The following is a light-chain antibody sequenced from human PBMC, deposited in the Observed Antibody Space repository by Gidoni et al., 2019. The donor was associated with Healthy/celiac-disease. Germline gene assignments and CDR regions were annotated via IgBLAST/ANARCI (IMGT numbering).Light chain of an antibody. V-gene: IGLV2-23*02. CDR3: CSSAGRSTLV. CDR2: EVT. CDR1: SSDVGNYNL. Sequence: QSALTQPASVSGSPGQSITISCTGTSSDVGNYNLVSWYQQHPGKAPKLMIYEVTKRPSGVSNRFSGSKSGNTASLTISGLQAEDEADYYCCSSAGRSTLVFGGGTKLTVL. J-gene: IGLJ2*01.